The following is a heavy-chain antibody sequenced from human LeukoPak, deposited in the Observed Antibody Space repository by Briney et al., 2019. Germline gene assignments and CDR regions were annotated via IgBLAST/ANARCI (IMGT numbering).Heavy chain of an antibody. J-gene: IGHJ4*02. CDR2: IYYSGST. CDR1: GGSVSNTNVY. Sequence: SETLSLTYTASGGSVSNTNVYWRWIRQPPGKGLQWIGNIYYSGSTYYNPSLNSRVTMSVDTSKNQFSLKMTSVTATDTAVYYCARLAKGRSFDYIFGYWVQGTLFTVSS. D-gene: IGHD4-11*01. V-gene: IGHV4-39*01. CDR3: ARLAKGRSFDYIFGY.